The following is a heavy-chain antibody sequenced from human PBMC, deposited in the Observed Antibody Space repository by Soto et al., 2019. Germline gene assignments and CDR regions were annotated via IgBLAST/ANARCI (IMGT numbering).Heavy chain of an antibody. CDR2: ISGSGGST. D-gene: IGHD3-10*01. V-gene: IGHV3-23*01. CDR3: AKYRFGEAKGIGKDYYYYYYGMDV. Sequence: GGSLRLSCAASGFTFSSYAMSWVRQAPGKGLEWVSAISGSGGSTYYADSVKGRFTISRDNSKNTLYLQMNSQRAEDTAGYYCAKYRFGEAKGIGKDYYYYYYGMDVWGQGTTVTVSS. CDR1: GFTFSSYA. J-gene: IGHJ6*02.